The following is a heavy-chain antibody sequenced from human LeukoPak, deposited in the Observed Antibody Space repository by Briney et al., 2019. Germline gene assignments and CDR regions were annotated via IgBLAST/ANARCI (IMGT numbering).Heavy chain of an antibody. CDR1: GFTFSIYA. J-gene: IGHJ4*02. Sequence: GGSLRLSCAASGFTFSIYAMSWVRQTPGKGLQWVSSITSRGESTWYVDSVKGRFTITRDNSENTLYLQMHSLRAEDTAVYYCARDRPNYYGSDGHYYRRDGDYWGRGTLVSVSS. CDR3: ARDRPNYYGSDGHYYRRDGDY. CDR2: ITSRGEST. V-gene: IGHV3-23*01. D-gene: IGHD3-22*01.